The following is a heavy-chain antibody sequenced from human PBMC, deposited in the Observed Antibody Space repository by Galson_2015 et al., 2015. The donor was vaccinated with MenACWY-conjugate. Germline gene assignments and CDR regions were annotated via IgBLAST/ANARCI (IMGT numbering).Heavy chain of an antibody. CDR1: GFTFSDYY. Sequence: SLRLSCAASGFTFSDYYMSWIRQTPGKGLEWLSYISGSGQTMYYADSVKGRFTISRDNAKQSLYLQMNNLRAADTAVYYCARELSLVAVGVTPGWFDTWGQGILVTVSS. V-gene: IGHV3-11*01. J-gene: IGHJ5*02. D-gene: IGHD2-15*01. CDR2: ISGSGQTM. CDR3: ARELSLVAVGVTPGWFDT.